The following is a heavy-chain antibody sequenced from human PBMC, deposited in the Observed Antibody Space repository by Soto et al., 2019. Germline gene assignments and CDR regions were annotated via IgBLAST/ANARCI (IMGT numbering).Heavy chain of an antibody. D-gene: IGHD5-12*01. CDR1: GYTFTSYY. V-gene: IGHV1-46*01. CDR3: ARDREMATIYYYSGMDV. CDR2: INPSGGST. J-gene: IGHJ6*02. Sequence: GASVKVSCKPSGYTFTSYYMHWVRQAPGQGLEWMGIINPSGGSTSYAQKFQGRVTMTRDTPTSTVYMELSSLRSEDTAVYYCARDREMATIYYYSGMDVWGQGTTVTFSS.